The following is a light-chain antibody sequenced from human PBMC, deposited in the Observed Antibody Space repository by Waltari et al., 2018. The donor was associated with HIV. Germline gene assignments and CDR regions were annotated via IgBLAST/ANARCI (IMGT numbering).Light chain of an antibody. J-gene: IGKJ2*01. CDR1: QNISNY. CDR3: QQSSGVPPYT. Sequence: IQMTHSPSSLSSSVGDRVTITCLAGQNISNYLNWYQQKAGKAPKLLIYAASSVQSGVPSRFSGSGSVTDFTLTISSLQPEDCATYYCQQSSGVPPYTFGQGTKLELK. CDR2: AAS. V-gene: IGKV1-39*01.